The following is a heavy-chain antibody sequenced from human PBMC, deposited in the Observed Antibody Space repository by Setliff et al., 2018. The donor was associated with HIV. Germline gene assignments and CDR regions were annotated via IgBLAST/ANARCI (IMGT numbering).Heavy chain of an antibody. CDR3: AITIVGVTTEMY. CDR2: VNHNGNI. Sequence: SETLSLTCTVSGVSISNYYWSWIRQPPGKGLEWIVEVNHNGNINYNPSLQSRVTVSVDTSKPQFSLKMNSVTAADTAVYYCAITIVGVTTEMYWGQGTLVTVSS. V-gene: IGHV4-34*01. J-gene: IGHJ4*02. D-gene: IGHD2-21*02. CDR1: GVSISNYY.